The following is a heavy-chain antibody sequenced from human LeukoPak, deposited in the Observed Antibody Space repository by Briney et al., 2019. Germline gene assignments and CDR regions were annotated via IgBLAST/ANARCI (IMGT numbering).Heavy chain of an antibody. CDR2: INHSGST. V-gene: IGHV4-34*01. Sequence: SETLSLTCAVYGGSFSGYYWSWIRQPPGKGLEWIGEINHSGSTNYNPSLKSRATISVDTSKNQFSLKLSSVTAADTAVYYCAGLVWYFDYWGQGTLVTVSS. D-gene: IGHD5/OR15-5a*01. CDR3: AGLVWYFDY. J-gene: IGHJ4*02. CDR1: GGSFSGYY.